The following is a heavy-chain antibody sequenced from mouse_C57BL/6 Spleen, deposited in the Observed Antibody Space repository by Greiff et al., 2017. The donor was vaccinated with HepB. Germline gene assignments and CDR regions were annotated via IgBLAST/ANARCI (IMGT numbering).Heavy chain of an antibody. J-gene: IGHJ4*01. Sequence: EVQLQQSGPVLVKPGASVKMSCKASGYTFTDYYMNWVKQSHGKSLEWIGVINPYNGGTSSNQKFKGKATLTVDKSSSTAFRELNSLTSEDSAVYYGARNYDYDDGYAMDDWGQGTSVTVSS. CDR3: ARNYDYDDGYAMDD. V-gene: IGHV1-19*01. D-gene: IGHD2-4*01. CDR2: INPYNGGT. CDR1: GYTFTDYY.